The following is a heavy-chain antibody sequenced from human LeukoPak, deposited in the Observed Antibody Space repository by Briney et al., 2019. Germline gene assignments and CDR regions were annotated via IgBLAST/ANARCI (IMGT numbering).Heavy chain of an antibody. V-gene: IGHV4-34*01. CDR3: ASGYYYDSSGYYALFDY. CDR1: GGSFSGYY. Sequence: SETLSLTCAVYGGSFSGYYCSWIRQPPGKGLEWIGEINHSGSTNYNPSLKSRVTISVDTSKNQFSLKLSSVTAADTAVYYCASGYYYDSSGYYALFDYWGQGTLVTVSS. D-gene: IGHD3-22*01. CDR2: INHSGST. J-gene: IGHJ4*02.